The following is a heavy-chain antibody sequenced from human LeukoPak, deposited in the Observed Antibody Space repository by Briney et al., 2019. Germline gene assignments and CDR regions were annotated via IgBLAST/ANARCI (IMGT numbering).Heavy chain of an antibody. CDR2: IFYSGST. J-gene: IGHJ5*02. D-gene: IGHD3-22*01. CDR1: GVSITPYY. Sequence: SETLSLTCSVSGVSITPYYWSWIRQPPGKGLEWIGYIFYSGSTNFNPSLTSRATISVDTSKNQFSLNLSSVTAADTAVYYCERGRGGSGYYHEGEWFDPWGQGTLVTVSS. V-gene: IGHV4-59*01. CDR3: ERGRGGSGYYHEGEWFDP.